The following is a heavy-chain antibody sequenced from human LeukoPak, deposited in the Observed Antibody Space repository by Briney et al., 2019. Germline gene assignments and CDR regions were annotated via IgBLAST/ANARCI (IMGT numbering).Heavy chain of an antibody. CDR2: IYYSGST. CDR3: ARDRGAAGSYLVGYWFDP. V-gene: IGHV4-31*03. Sequence: SQTLSLTCTVSGGSISSGGYYWSWIRQHPGKGLEWIGYIYYSGSTCYNPSLKSRVTISVDTSKNQFSLKLSSVTAADTAVYYCARDRGAAGSYLVGYWFDPWGQGTLVTVSS. CDR1: GGSISSGGYY. J-gene: IGHJ5*02. D-gene: IGHD6-13*01.